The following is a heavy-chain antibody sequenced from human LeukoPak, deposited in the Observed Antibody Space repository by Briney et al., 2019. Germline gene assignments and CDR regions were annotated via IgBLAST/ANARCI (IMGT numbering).Heavy chain of an antibody. CDR3: ARDITYYYDSSGYKADY. J-gene: IGHJ4*02. V-gene: IGHV3-21*01. CDR2: ISSSSSYI. D-gene: IGHD3-22*01. Sequence: GGSLRLSCAASGFTFSSYSMNWVRQAPGKGLEWVSSISSSSSYIYYADSVKGRFTISRDNAKNSLYLQMNSLRAEDTAVYYCARDITYYYDSSGYKADYWGQGTLVTVSS. CDR1: GFTFSSYS.